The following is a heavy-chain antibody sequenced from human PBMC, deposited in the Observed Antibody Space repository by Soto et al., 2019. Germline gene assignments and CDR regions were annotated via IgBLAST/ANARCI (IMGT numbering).Heavy chain of an antibody. V-gene: IGHV1-8*01. CDR2: MNPNTGNT. J-gene: IGHJ6*02. CDR3: ARGHIVGGTTDV. Sequence: QVQLLQSGAEVKKPGASVKVSCKASGYIFTSYDINWVRQATGQGLEWMGWMNPNTGNTGYAQKFQGRFTMTGNISITTAYMELDSLRSEDTAVYYCARGHIVGGTTDVWGQGTTVTVSS. CDR1: GYIFTSYD. D-gene: IGHD1-26*01.